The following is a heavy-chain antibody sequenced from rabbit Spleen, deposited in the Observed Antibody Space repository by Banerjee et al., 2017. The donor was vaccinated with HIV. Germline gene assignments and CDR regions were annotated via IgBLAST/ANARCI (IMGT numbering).Heavy chain of an antibody. CDR3: ARNYASYGGGAFDF. J-gene: IGHJ3*01. CDR1: GIDFSNYYY. Sequence: QQQLEESGGGLVKPGGTLTLTCKASGIDFSNYYYMCWVRQAPGKGLEWIACIYIGSTGITYYASWAKGRFTISKTSSTTVTLQMTSLTAADTATYFCARNYASYGGGAFDFWGQGTLVTVS. D-gene: IGHD6-1*01. CDR2: IYIGSTGIT. V-gene: IGHV1S45*01.